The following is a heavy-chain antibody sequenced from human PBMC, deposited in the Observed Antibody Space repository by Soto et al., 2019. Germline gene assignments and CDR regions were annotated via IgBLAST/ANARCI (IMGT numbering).Heavy chain of an antibody. CDR2: TYYRSKWYN. Sequence: SQTLSLTCAISGDSVSSNSAAWNWIRQSPSRGLEWLGRTYYRSKWYNDYAVSVKSRITINPDTSKNQFSLQLNSVTPEDTAVYYRARDEVLWFGENHYYYYGMDVWGQGTTVTVSS. J-gene: IGHJ6*02. V-gene: IGHV6-1*01. CDR3: ARDEVLWFGENHYYYYGMDV. D-gene: IGHD3-10*01. CDR1: GDSVSSNSAA.